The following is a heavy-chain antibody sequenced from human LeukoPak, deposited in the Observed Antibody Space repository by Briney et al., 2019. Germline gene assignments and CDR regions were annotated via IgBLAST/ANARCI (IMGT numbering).Heavy chain of an antibody. Sequence: GASVKVSCKVSGYTLTELSMHWVRQAPGQGLEWMGWISAYNGDTNYAQNLQGRVTMTTDTSTSTAYMELRSLRSDDTAMYYCAREGSSGYYPRYWGQGTLVTVSS. CDR1: GYTLTELS. V-gene: IGHV1-18*01. J-gene: IGHJ4*02. CDR2: ISAYNGDT. D-gene: IGHD3-22*01. CDR3: AREGSSGYYPRY.